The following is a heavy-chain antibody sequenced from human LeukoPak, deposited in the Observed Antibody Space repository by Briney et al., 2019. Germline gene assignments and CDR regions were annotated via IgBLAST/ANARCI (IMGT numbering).Heavy chain of an antibody. CDR3: AREDGYSSSWYSDY. D-gene: IGHD6-13*01. J-gene: IGHJ4*02. CDR1: GFTFSDYY. V-gene: IGHV3-11*05. Sequence: GGSLRLSCAASGFTFSDYYMSWIRHAPGKGLEWVSEISSTSIYTNYADSVKGRFTISRDNAKNSLYLQMNSLRAEDTAVYYCAREDGYSSSWYSDYWGQGTLVTVSS. CDR2: ISSTSIYT.